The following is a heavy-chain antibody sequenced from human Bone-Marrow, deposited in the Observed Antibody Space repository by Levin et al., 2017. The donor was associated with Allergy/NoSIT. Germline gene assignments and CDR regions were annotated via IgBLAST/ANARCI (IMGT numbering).Heavy chain of an antibody. V-gene: IGHV2-70*11. CDR3: ARELSGQGYYFDY. CDR1: GFSLSTSAMC. Sequence: SGPTLVKPTQTLTLTCTFSGFSLSTSAMCVSWIRQPPGKALEWLARIDWDDDKYYRTSLKTRLTISKDNSKNQVVLTMTNMDPVDTATYYCARELSGQGYYFDYWGQGTLVTVSS. D-gene: IGHD5-12*01. J-gene: IGHJ4*02. CDR2: IDWDDDK.